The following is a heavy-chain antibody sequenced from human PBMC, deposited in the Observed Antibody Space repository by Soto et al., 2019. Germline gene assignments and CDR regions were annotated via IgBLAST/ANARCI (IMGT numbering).Heavy chain of an antibody. CDR1: RFTLSPYG. D-gene: IGHD3-16*01. CDR2: ISYDGGRE. CDR3: ARGGGGGFGPSATHNFDY. V-gene: IGHV3-30*03. J-gene: IGHJ4*02. Sequence: QVQLVESGGGVVQPGRSLRLSCAASRFTLSPYGMHWLRQAPGKGLEWVAFISYDGGREHYADSVKGRFTISRDNSKNTLNLQMDSLRTEDTATYYCARGGGGGFGPSATHNFDYWGQGTLVTVST.